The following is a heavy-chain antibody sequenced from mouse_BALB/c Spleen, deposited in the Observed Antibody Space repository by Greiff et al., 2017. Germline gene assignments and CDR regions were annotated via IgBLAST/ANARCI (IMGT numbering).Heavy chain of an antibody. CDR3: ARSGYGNGGFAY. D-gene: IGHD2-1*01. V-gene: IGHV1-54*01. J-gene: IGHJ3*01. CDR1: GYAFTNYL. CDR2: INPGSGGP. Sequence: QVQLQQSGAELVRPGTSVKVSCKASGYAFTNYLIEWVKQRPGQALEWIGVINPGSGGPNYNEKFKGKATLTADKSSSTAYMQLSSLTSDDSAVYFCARSGYGNGGFAYWGQGTLVTVSA.